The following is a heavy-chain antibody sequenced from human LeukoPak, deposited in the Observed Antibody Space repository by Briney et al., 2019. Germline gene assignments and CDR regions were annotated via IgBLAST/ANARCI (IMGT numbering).Heavy chain of an antibody. CDR2: IKQDGGQI. CDR1: EFTFSSYW. D-gene: IGHD4-17*01. V-gene: IGHV3-7*01. Sequence: GGSLRLSCAAPEFTFSSYWMSWVRQAPGKGLEWVANIKQDGGQIYYLESVKGRFTVSRDNAKNSLYLQMNSLRAEDTAVYYCARLGARQMLEYWGQGTLVTVSS. CDR3: ARLGARQMLEY. J-gene: IGHJ4*02.